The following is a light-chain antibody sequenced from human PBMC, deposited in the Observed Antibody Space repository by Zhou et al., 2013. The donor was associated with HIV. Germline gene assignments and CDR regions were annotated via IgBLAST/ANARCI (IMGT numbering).Light chain of an antibody. CDR2: MGS. J-gene: IGKJ3*01. CDR1: QSLLQSNGNAY. V-gene: IGKV2-28*01. CDR3: MQGVHLPLT. Sequence: DIVMTQSPLSLPVTPGEPASISCRSSQSLLQSNGNAYLDWFLQRPGQSPQLLIYMGSNRASGVPDRFSGSGSGTVFTLKISRVEAEDVGVYYCMQGVHLPLTFGPGTKVDIK.